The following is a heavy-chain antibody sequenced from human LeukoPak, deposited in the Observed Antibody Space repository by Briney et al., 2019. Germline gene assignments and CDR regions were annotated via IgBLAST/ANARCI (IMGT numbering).Heavy chain of an antibody. Sequence: GASVKVSCKASGYTFTDYYMHWVRQAPGQGFEWMGIINPITGRTSYAQEFQGRVNMTRDTSTSTFYMALSSLRSEDTAVYYCARPSGVGATLYYFDQWGQGTLVTVSS. CDR3: ARPSGVGATLYYFDQ. V-gene: IGHV1-46*01. D-gene: IGHD1-26*01. CDR1: GYTFTDYY. J-gene: IGHJ4*02. CDR2: INPITGRT.